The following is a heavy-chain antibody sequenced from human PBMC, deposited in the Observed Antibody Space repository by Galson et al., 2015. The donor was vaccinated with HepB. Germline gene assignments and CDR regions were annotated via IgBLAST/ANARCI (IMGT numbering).Heavy chain of an antibody. CDR3: AKWYRGDYDCSAVGY. Sequence: SLRLSCAASGFTFSSYAMYWVRQAPGKGPEWVSGISAGGHNTYYVDSVKGRFTISRDDSKNTLFLQMNSLRAEDTAVYHCAKWYRGDYDCSAVGYWGQGTLVTVSS. CDR1: GFTFSSYA. J-gene: IGHJ4*02. V-gene: IGHV3-23*01. D-gene: IGHD3-22*01. CDR2: ISAGGHNT.